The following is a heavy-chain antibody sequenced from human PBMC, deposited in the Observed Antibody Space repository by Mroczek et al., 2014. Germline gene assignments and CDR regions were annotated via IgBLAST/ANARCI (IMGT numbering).Heavy chain of an antibody. CDR1: GYTFTSYD. Sequence: QVQLVQSGAEVKKPGASVKLSCKASGYTFTSYDINWVRQAPGQGLEWMGYMNPNNGNTGYAQKFQGRVTMTRNTAISTAYMELSGLRSDDTAVYYCAKSGEGYSSGWFPASWGQGTLVTVSS. D-gene: IGHD6-19*01. J-gene: IGHJ5*02. CDR3: AKSGEGYSSGWFPAS. CDR2: MNPNNGNT. V-gene: IGHV1-8*02.